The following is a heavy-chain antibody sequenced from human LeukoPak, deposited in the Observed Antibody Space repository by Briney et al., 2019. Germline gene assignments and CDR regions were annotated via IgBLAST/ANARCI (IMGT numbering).Heavy chain of an antibody. J-gene: IGHJ4*02. CDR1: GFTFSSYR. CDR2: ISSSSSTR. CDR3: ARDQYGSGSYSLGSFDY. Sequence: PGGSLRLSCAASGFTFSSYRMNGVPQAPGKGLEWVSYISSSSSTRCYADSVKGRFSISRYNAKSSLYLQMNRLRDEDAAVYYCARDQYGSGSYSLGSFDYWGQGTLVTVSS. V-gene: IGHV3-48*02. D-gene: IGHD3-10*01.